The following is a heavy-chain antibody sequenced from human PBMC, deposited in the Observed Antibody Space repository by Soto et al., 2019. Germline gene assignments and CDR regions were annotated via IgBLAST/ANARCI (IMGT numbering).Heavy chain of an antibody. CDR1: GIAFSSYA. Sequence: GGSLRLSCAASGIAFSSYAMHWVRQAPGKGLEWVAVISYDGSNKYYADSVKGRFTISRDNSKNTLYLQMNSLRAEDTAVYYCARDRWFGETYYYYYGMDVWGQGTTVTVSS. CDR2: ISYDGSNK. J-gene: IGHJ6*02. CDR3: ARDRWFGETYYYYYGMDV. D-gene: IGHD3-10*01. V-gene: IGHV3-30-3*01.